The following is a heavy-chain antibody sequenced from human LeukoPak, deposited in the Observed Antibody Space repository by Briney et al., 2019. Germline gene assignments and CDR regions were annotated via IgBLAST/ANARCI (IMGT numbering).Heavy chain of an antibody. CDR1: GGSISSSSYY. D-gene: IGHD3-10*01. J-gene: IGHJ4*02. Sequence: PSETLSLTCTVSGGSISSSSYYWSWIRQPAGKGLEWIGRIYTSGSTNYNPSLKSRVTISVDTSKNQFSLKLSSVTAADTAVYYCARDRVTMVRGVTQSLFDYWGQGTLVTVSS. CDR3: ARDRVTMVRGVTQSLFDY. V-gene: IGHV4-61*02. CDR2: IYTSGST.